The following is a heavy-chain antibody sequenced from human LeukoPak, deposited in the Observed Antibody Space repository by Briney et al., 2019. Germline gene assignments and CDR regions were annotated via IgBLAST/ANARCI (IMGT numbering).Heavy chain of an antibody. CDR1: GGSISSSSYY. Sequence: SETLSLTCTVSGGSISSSSYYWGWIRQPPGKGLEWIGSIYYSGSTYYNPSLKSRVTISVDTSKNQFSLKLSSVTAADTAVYYCARHINPGTGTTGEDYWGQGTLVTVSS. V-gene: IGHV4-39*01. CDR3: ARHINPGTGTTGEDY. CDR2: IYYSGST. D-gene: IGHD1-7*01. J-gene: IGHJ4*02.